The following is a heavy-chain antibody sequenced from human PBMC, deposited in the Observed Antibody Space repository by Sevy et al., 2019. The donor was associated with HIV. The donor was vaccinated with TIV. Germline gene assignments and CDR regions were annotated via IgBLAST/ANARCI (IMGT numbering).Heavy chain of an antibody. CDR1: GFTFSIIY. CDR3: TTVGFPNWGSEVFDI. V-gene: IGHV3-15*01. CDR2: MKSKTDGGTT. Sequence: GGSLRLSCAASGFTFSIIYMNWVRQSPGKGLEWVGRMKSKTDGGTTDYAAPVKDRFTMSRDDSKNTLYLQMNSLKADDTAVYYCTTVGFPNWGSEVFDIWGQGTMVTVSS. J-gene: IGHJ3*02. D-gene: IGHD3-16*01.